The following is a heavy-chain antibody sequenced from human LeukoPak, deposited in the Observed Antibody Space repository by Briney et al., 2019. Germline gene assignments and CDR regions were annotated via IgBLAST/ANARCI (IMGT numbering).Heavy chain of an antibody. J-gene: IGHJ4*02. CDR1: GFTFSSYS. Sequence: TGGSLRLSCSASGFTFSSYSMNWVRQAPGKGLEWVSYIGSSGFTIYYADSVTGRFTISRDNAKNSLYLQMNSLRAEDTAVYYCARHGNHYGSGSYPYYFDYWGQGTLVTVSS. D-gene: IGHD3-10*01. V-gene: IGHV3-48*04. CDR3: ARHGNHYGSGSYPYYFDY. CDR2: IGSSGFTI.